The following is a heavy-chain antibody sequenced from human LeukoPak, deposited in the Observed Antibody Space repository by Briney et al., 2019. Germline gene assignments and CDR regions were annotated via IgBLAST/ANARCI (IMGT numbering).Heavy chain of an antibody. CDR1: GFTFSTYW. V-gene: IGHV3-74*01. Sequence: GGSLRLSCTASGFTFSTYWMHWVRQVPGKGLVWVSRINSDGSTTSYADSVKGRFTVSRYNAKNTLWLQMNSLRVEDTAVYYCAGGKDTTMVVENSFDPWGQGTLVTVSS. J-gene: IGHJ5*02. CDR2: INSDGSTT. D-gene: IGHD5-18*01. CDR3: AGGKDTTMVVENSFDP.